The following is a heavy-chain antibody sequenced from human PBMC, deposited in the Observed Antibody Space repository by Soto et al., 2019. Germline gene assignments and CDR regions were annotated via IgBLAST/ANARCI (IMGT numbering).Heavy chain of an antibody. J-gene: IGHJ4*02. CDR1: GFTFSSYA. D-gene: IGHD6-13*01. V-gene: IGHV3-23*01. CDR3: ATSAIAAAGA. CDR2: ISGSGGST. Sequence: GESLKISCTASGFTFSSYAMSWVRQAPGKGLEWVSAISGSGGSTYYADSVKGRFTISRDNSKNTLYLQMNSLRAEDTAVYYCATSAIAAAGAWGQGTLVTVSS.